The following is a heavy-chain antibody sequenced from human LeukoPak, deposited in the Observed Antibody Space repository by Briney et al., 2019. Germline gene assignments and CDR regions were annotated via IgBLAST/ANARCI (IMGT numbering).Heavy chain of an antibody. Sequence: PSETLSLTCTVSGGSISSYYWSWIRQPAGKGLEWIGRIYTSESPTYNPSLKSRVTMSLDTSKNQFSLKLSSVTAADTAVYYCARGSAAGEFFDYWGQGTLVTVSS. CDR2: IYTSESP. CDR3: ARGSAAGEFFDY. CDR1: GGSISSYY. D-gene: IGHD3-16*01. J-gene: IGHJ4*02. V-gene: IGHV4-4*07.